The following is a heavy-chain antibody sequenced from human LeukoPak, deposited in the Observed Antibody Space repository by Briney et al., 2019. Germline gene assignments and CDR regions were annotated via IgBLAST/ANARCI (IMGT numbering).Heavy chain of an antibody. V-gene: IGHV4-34*01. CDR3: ARVNYYDDSGYSDWNLDL. CDR1: GGSLGGYF. Sequence: SETLSLTCTVYGGSLGGYFWTWIRQPPERGLEWIGEINHLGSTNYSPSLKSRVTISVDVSKNQFSLNLNSVTAADTALYFCARVNYYDDSGYSDWNLDLWGRGSLVTVSS. J-gene: IGHJ2*01. D-gene: IGHD3-22*01. CDR2: INHLGST.